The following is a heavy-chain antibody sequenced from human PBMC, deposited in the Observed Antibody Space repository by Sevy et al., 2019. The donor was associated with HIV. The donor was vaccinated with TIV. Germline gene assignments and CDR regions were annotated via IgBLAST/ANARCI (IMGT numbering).Heavy chain of an antibody. CDR3: ARGKSPAYYYGSGSQQRAQVDP. V-gene: IGHV4-34*01. J-gene: IGHJ5*02. CDR1: GGSFSGYY. D-gene: IGHD3-10*01. Sequence: SETLSLTCAVYGGSFSGYYWSWIRQPPGKGLEWIGEINHSGRTNYNPSLKGRVTISVDTSKNQFSLKLSSVTAADTAVYYCARGKSPAYYYGSGSQQRAQVDPWGQGTLVTVSS. CDR2: INHSGRT.